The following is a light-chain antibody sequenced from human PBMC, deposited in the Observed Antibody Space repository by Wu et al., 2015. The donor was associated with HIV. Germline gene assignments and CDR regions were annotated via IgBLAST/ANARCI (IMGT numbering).Light chain of an antibody. CDR1: QSVDSE. V-gene: IGKV3-15*01. J-gene: IGKJ1*01. Sequence: EKVMMQSPGNLSVSPGERATLSCRASQSVDSELAWYQQEPGQAPRLLIYDASTRATGIPARFSGSGSGTEFTLTISSLQSEDFAIYYCQQYNNWPLTFGQGTKVEVK. CDR3: QQYNNWPLT. CDR2: DAS.